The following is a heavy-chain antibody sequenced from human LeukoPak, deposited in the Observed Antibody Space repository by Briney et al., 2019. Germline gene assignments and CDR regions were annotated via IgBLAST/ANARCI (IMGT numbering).Heavy chain of an antibody. Sequence: SETLSLTCTVSGGSISSGDYYWSWIRQPPGKGLQWIGHIYYSGSTYYNPSLKSRVTISVDTSKNQFSLKLSSVTAADTAVYYCARDCSSTTCYIAGAAFDIWGQGTMVTVSS. CDR1: GGSISSGDYY. CDR3: ARDCSSTTCYIAGAAFDI. J-gene: IGHJ3*02. CDR2: IYYSGST. D-gene: IGHD2-2*02. V-gene: IGHV4-30-4*01.